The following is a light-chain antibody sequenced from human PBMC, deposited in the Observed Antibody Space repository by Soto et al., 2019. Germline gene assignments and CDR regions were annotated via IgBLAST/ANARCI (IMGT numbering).Light chain of an antibody. CDR3: HQYAFSPQT. J-gene: IGKJ2*01. CDR1: QSVGNNY. Sequence: EIVLTQSPGTLSLSPGERATLSCRASQSVGNNYLGWFQQKPGQAPRLLVYNPSTSATGIPDRFSGSGSGKDFTLTISRLEPEDFAVYYCHQYAFSPQTFGQGTTLEIK. V-gene: IGKV3-20*01. CDR2: NPS.